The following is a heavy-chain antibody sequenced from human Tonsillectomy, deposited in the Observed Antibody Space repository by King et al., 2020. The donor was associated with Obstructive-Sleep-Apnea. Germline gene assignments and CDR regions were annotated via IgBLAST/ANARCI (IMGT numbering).Heavy chain of an antibody. D-gene: IGHD2/OR15-2a*01. V-gene: IGHV4-59*08. J-gene: IGHJ3*02. CDR2: IYYSGNT. CDR1: GGSISSYY. Sequence: QLQESGPGLVKPSETLSLTCTVSGGSISSYYWSWIRQPPGKGLEWIGYIYYSGNTNYNPSLKSRVTISVDTSKNQFSLKLSSVTAADTAVYYCARHSMDAFDIWGQGTMVTVSS. CDR3: ARHSMDAFDI.